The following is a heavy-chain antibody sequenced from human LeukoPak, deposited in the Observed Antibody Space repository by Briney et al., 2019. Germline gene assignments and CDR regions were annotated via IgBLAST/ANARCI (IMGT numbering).Heavy chain of an antibody. J-gene: IGHJ4*02. D-gene: IGHD3-10*01. CDR1: GGSFCGYY. CDR2: INHSGST. Sequence: SETLSLTCAVYGGSFCGYYWSWIRQPPGKGLEWIGEINHSGSTNYNPSLKSRVTISVDTSKNQFSPKLSSVTAADTAVYYCARVSGNYGSGSYLDYWGQGTLVTVSS. CDR3: ARVSGNYGSGSYLDY. V-gene: IGHV4-34*01.